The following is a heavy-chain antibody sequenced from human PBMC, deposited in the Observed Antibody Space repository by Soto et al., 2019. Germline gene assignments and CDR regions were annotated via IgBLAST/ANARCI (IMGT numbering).Heavy chain of an antibody. V-gene: IGHV1-69*01. CDR2: IIPIFGTA. CDR3: ARDSLGGSGSYYNWFDP. D-gene: IGHD3-10*01. J-gene: IGHJ5*02. CDR1: GGTFSSYA. Sequence: QVQLVQSGAEVKKPGSSVKVSCKASGGTFSSYAISWVRQAPGQGLEWMGGIIPIFGTANYAQKFQGRVTITADESPSTAYMELSSLRSEDTAVYYCARDSLGGSGSYYNWFDPWGQGTLVTVSS.